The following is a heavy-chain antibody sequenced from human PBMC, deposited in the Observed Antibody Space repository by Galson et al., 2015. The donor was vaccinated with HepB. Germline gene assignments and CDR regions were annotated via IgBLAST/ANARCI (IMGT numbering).Heavy chain of an antibody. CDR1: GYTFTSYG. J-gene: IGHJ6*02. V-gene: IGHV1-18*04. D-gene: IGHD6-19*01. Sequence: SVKVSCKASGYTFTSYGISWVRQAPGQGLEWMGWISAYNGNTNYAQKLQGRVTMTTDTSTSTAYMELRSLRSDDTAVYYCARISSGGRGFYYYYGMDVWGQGTTVTVSS. CDR2: ISAYNGNT. CDR3: ARISSGGRGFYYYYGMDV.